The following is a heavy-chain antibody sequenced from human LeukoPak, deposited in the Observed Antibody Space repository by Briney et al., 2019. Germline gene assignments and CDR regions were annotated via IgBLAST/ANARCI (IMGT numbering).Heavy chain of an antibody. CDR1: GYTFTSYG. D-gene: IGHD6-19*01. Sequence: HGASVKVSCKASGYTFTSYGISWVRQAPGQGLEWMGWISAYNGNTNYAQKLQGRVTMTTDTSTSTAYMELRSLRSDDTAVYYCARDPSGIAVAGHDYWGQGTLVTVSS. CDR3: ARDPSGIAVAGHDY. V-gene: IGHV1-18*01. CDR2: ISAYNGNT. J-gene: IGHJ4*02.